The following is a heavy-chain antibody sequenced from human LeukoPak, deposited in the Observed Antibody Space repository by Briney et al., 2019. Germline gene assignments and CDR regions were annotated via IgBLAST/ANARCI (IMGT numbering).Heavy chain of an antibody. CDR2: IIPRSGTV. CDR1: GGTFSSYA. J-gene: IGHJ4*02. Sequence: ASVKVSCKASGGTFSSYAISWVRQAPGHGLEWMGEIIPRSGTVNYAQKFQGRVTITADESRTIAYMELSSLGSDDTAVYYCARDLRRGSSSWCVSGGDYWGQGTLVTVSS. V-gene: IGHV1-69*13. D-gene: IGHD6-13*01. CDR3: ARDLRRGSSSWCVSGGDY.